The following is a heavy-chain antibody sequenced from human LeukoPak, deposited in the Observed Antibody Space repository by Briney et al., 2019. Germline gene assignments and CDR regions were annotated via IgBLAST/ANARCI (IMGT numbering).Heavy chain of an antibody. CDR1: GYTFTGYY. CDR2: INPNSGGT. J-gene: IGHJ6*02. V-gene: IGHV1-2*02. D-gene: IGHD3-22*01. Sequence: ASVKVSCKASGYTFTGYYMHWVRQAPGQGLEGMGWINPNSGGTNYAQKFKGRVTMTRDTSISTAYMELSRLGSDDTAVYYCARDRVYYYDSSGPTRGMDVWGQGTTVTVSS. CDR3: ARDRVYYYDSSGPTRGMDV.